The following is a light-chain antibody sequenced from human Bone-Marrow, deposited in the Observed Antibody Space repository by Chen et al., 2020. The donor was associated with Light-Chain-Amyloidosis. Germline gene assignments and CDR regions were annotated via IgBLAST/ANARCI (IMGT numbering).Light chain of an antibody. CDR1: QTISSNY. CDR3: EQYGTSAVT. J-gene: IGKJ4*01. V-gene: IGKV3-20*01. Sequence: EIVLTQSPGTLSLSPGEGANLSCRASQTISSNYLTWYQQKVGQAPRLLIYGSSSRATGIPDRVTRSGYATHFTLNIKRLEHQDLEMYYCEQYGTSAVTLAGCTKV. CDR2: GSS.